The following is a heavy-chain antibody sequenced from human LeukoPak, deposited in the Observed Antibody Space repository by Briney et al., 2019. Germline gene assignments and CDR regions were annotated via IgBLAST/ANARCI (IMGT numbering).Heavy chain of an antibody. CDR3: AREGYYDSSGSLDY. J-gene: IGHJ4*02. D-gene: IGHD3-22*01. CDR2: IYYSGST. Sequence: PSETLSLTCTVSGGSISSSSYYWGWIRQPPGKGLEWIGSIYYSGSTYYNPSLKSRVTISVDTSKNQFSLKLSSVTAADTAVYYCAREGYYDSSGSLDYWGQGTLVTVSS. CDR1: GGSISSSSYY. V-gene: IGHV4-39*07.